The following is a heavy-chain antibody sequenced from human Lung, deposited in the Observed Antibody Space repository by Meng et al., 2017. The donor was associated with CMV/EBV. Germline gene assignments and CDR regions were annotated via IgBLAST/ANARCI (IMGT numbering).Heavy chain of an antibody. CDR2: INTDGSLT. CDR1: GFTFSGYW. Sequence: LSLTXAASGFTFSGYWMHWVRQAPGKGLVWVSRINTDGSLTNHADSVKGRFTISRDNVRNTLYLQMNSLRVEDTAVYYCGRMPPGAIDNGFDFWGQGTMVTVSS. V-gene: IGHV3-74*01. CDR3: GRMPPGAIDNGFDF. D-gene: IGHD2-2*01. J-gene: IGHJ3*01.